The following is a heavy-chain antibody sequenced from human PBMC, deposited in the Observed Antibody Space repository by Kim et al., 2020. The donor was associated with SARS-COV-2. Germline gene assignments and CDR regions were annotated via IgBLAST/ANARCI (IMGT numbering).Heavy chain of an antibody. CDR1: GFTFSSYA. CDR2: ISGSGGST. J-gene: IGHJ6*02. V-gene: IGHV3-23*01. Sequence: GGSLRLSCAASGFTFSSYAMSWVRQAPGKGLEWVSAISGSGGSTYYADSVKGRFTISRDNSKNTLYLQMNSLRAEDTAVYYCAKYSLTAIPGYYYGMDVWGQETTVTASS. D-gene: IGHD2-21*02. CDR3: AKYSLTAIPGYYYGMDV.